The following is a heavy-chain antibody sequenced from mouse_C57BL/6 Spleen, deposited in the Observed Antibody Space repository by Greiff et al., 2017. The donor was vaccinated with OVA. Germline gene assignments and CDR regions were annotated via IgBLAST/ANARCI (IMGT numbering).Heavy chain of an antibody. J-gene: IGHJ2*01. D-gene: IGHD1-1*01. Sequence: QVQLKESGPELVKPGASVKISCKASGYTFTDYYINWVKQRPGQGLEWIGWIFPGSGSTYYNEKFKGKATLTVDKSSSTAYMLLSSLTSEDSAVYFCAREEYYYGSSSYFDYWGQGTTLTVSS. CDR3: AREEYYYGSSSYFDY. CDR1: GYTFTDYY. CDR2: IFPGSGST. V-gene: IGHV1-75*01.